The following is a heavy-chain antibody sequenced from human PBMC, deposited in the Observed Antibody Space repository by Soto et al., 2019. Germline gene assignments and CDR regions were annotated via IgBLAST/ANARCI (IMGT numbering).Heavy chain of an antibody. CDR1: SSPINSRYY. CDR3: PRNNSGRNFDY. V-gene: IGHV4-38-2*02. Sequence: PSETLSLTCTVSSSPINSRYYWGWIRQTPGKGLEWVASIYHSGSTHYNPSLKSRATISVDTSNNQFSLRLSSVTAADTAIYYCPRNNSGRNFDYWGQGTQVTVSS. D-gene: IGHD6-19*01. J-gene: IGHJ4*02. CDR2: IYHSGST.